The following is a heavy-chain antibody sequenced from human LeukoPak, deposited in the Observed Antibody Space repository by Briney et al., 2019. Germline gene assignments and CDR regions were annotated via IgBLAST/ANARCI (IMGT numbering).Heavy chain of an antibody. J-gene: IGHJ4*02. V-gene: IGHV1-69*13. CDR2: IIPIFGTA. D-gene: IGHD3-22*01. Sequence: GASVKVFFKASGGTFSSYAISWVRQAPGQGLEWMGGIIPIFGTANYAQKFQGRVTITADESTSTAYMELSSLRSEDTAVYYCAVVVVITYWGQGTLVTVSS. CDR3: AVVVVITY. CDR1: GGTFSSYA.